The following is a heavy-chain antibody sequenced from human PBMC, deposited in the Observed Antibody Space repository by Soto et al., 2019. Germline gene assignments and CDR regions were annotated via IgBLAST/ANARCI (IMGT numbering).Heavy chain of an antibody. D-gene: IGHD5-18*01. J-gene: IGHJ6*02. Sequence: QVQLQESGPGLVKPSQTLSLTCTVSGGSIRSGGYYWSWVRQNPRRGLEWIGNIYYSGNTYYNPSLKSRPTISVDTSKNQFSLNLSSVTAADTAVYYCARDRLMATAGTARHYFGLDVWGQGTTVTVSS. CDR2: IYYSGNT. CDR3: ARDRLMATAGTARHYFGLDV. CDR1: GGSIRSGGYY. V-gene: IGHV4-31*03.